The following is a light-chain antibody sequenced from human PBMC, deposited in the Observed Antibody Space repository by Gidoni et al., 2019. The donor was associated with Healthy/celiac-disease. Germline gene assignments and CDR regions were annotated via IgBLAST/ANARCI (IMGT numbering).Light chain of an antibody. V-gene: IGKV1-39*01. CDR3: QQSYSAVT. CDR2: STY. CDR1: QSISRY. Sequence: IQMSQSPSSLSASVGDRVTITCRESQSISRYWDWYQQKPVGAHNLRIYSTYSLKSGVPSRFSSSGSGTDFTITISSQQQEDVANYYCQQSYSAVTFGGGTKVEI. J-gene: IGKJ4*02.